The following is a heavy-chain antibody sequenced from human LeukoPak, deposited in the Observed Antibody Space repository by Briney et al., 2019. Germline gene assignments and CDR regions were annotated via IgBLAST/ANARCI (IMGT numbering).Heavy chain of an antibody. CDR3: ATVSVGVRFDY. J-gene: IGHJ4*02. Sequence: GGSLRLSCAASGFTFSSYAMNWVRQAPGKGLVWVSRIKTDGSSTSYADSVKGRFTISRDSAKNKLYLQMNSLRAEDTAVYYCATVSVGVRFDYWGQGALVAVSS. CDR2: IKTDGSST. V-gene: IGHV3-74*01. D-gene: IGHD3-16*01. CDR1: GFTFSSYA.